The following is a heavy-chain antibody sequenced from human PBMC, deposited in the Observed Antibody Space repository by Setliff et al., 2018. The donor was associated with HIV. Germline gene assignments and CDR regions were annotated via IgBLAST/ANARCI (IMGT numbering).Heavy chain of an antibody. Sequence: PSETLSLTCTVSGGSISSSYWTWTRQPPGKGLEWIGNIHYSGSTNYNPSPKSRVTISLDTTENQISLKLTTGTAAETAMYFCARDATSEGYMDVWGKGTTVTVSS. CDR2: IHYSGST. V-gene: IGHV4-59*12. CDR3: ARDATSEGYMDV. J-gene: IGHJ6*03. CDR1: GGSISSSY.